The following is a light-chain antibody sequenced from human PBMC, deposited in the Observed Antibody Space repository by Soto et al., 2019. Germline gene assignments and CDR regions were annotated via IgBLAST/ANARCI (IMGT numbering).Light chain of an antibody. Sequence: QSVLTQPPSASASLGASVTLTCTLSSXXXXXXXDWYQQRPGKGPRFVMRVGTGGIVGSKGDGIPDRFSVLGSGLNRYLTIKXXXXXXXXXXXXXAXHGSGSNFVVFGGGTKLTVL. CDR3: XAXHGSGSNFVV. CDR2: VGTGGIVG. V-gene: IGLV9-49*01. CDR1: SXXXXXX. J-gene: IGLJ2*01.